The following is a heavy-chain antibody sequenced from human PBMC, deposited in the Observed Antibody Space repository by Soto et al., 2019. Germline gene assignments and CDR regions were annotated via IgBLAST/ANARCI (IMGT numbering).Heavy chain of an antibody. Sequence: PGGSLRLSCAASGFTFSSYGMHWVRQAPGKGLEWVAVISYDGSNKYYADSVKGRFTISRDNSKNTLYLQMNSLRAEDTAVYYCAKITYERSGPYYYYYGMDVWGQGTTVTVSS. CDR2: ISYDGSNK. D-gene: IGHD3-10*01. CDR3: AKITYERSGPYYYYYGMDV. CDR1: GFTFSSYG. V-gene: IGHV3-30*18. J-gene: IGHJ6*02.